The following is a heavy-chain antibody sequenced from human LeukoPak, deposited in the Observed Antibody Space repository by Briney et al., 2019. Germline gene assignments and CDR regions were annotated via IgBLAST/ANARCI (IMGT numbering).Heavy chain of an antibody. CDR1: GFTFSSYW. V-gene: IGHV3-7*01. J-gene: IGHJ4*02. CDR2: IKQDGSEK. D-gene: IGHD2-21*02. Sequence: PGGSLRLSCAASGFTFSSYWMSWVRQAPGKGLEWVANIKQDGSEKYYVDSVKGRFTISRDNAKNSLYLQMNSLRAEDTAVYYCARDLACQTSADCYHFDYWGQGTLVTVSS. CDR3: ARDLACQTSADCYHFDY.